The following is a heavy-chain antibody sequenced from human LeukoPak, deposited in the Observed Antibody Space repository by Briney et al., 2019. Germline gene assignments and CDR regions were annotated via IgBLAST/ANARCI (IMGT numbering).Heavy chain of an antibody. V-gene: IGHV3-74*01. J-gene: IGHJ6*02. CDR3: ATGQGHGMDV. D-gene: IGHD1-14*01. Sequence: GGSLRLSCAASGFTFSSHWMYWVRQAPGKGLVWVSLSNSDGSSTSYADPVTGRFTISRDNAKNTLYLQMNSLRADDTAVYYCATGQGHGMDVWGQGTTVTVSS. CDR2: SNSDGSST. CDR1: GFTFSSHW.